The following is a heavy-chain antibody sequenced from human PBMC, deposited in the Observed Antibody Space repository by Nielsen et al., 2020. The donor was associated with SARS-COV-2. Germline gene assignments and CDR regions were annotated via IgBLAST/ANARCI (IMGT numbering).Heavy chain of an antibody. Sequence: ASVKASCKASGYTFLSYGFSWVRQAPGQGLEWMGWISSYTGDTNYAQKLQGRVTMTTDTSTSTAYMELRSLRSDDTAVYYCASEYSGYDVVDYWGQGTLVTVSS. D-gene: IGHD5-12*01. CDR3: ASEYSGYDVVDY. J-gene: IGHJ4*02. V-gene: IGHV1-18*01. CDR1: GYTFLSYG. CDR2: ISSYTGDT.